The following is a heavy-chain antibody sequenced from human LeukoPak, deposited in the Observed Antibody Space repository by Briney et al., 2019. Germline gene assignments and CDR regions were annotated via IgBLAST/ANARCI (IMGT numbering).Heavy chain of an antibody. CDR1: GGSISSYY. CDR2: IYYSGST. J-gene: IGHJ4*02. CDR3: ARDSGTGWYFDY. D-gene: IGHD6-19*01. Sequence: SETLSLTCTVSGGSISSYYWSWIRQPPGKGLEWIGYIYYSGSTNYNPSLKSRVTISVDTSMNQFSLKLSSVTAADTAVYYCARDSGTGWYFDYWGQGTLVTVSS. V-gene: IGHV4-59*01.